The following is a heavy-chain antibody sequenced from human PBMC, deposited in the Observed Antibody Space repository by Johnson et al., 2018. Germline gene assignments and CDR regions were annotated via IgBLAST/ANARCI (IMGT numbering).Heavy chain of an antibody. Sequence: QVQLQESGGGVVQPGRSLRPSCAASGFTFSSYGMPWVRQAPGTGLEGVAVISYDGSNKYYADSVKGRFTISRDNSKNTLSLQMNRQRAEESAVYYCANTHVEMSTIGGAFDIWGQGTMVTVSS. J-gene: IGHJ3*02. CDR3: ANTHVEMSTIGGAFDI. CDR1: GFTFSSYG. V-gene: IGHV3-30*18. D-gene: IGHD5-24*01. CDR2: ISYDGSNK.